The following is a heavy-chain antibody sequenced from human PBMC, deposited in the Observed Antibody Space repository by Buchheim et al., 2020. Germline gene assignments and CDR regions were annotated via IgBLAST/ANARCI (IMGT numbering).Heavy chain of an antibody. J-gene: IGHJ2*01. CDR3: ARLDYYDSSGYYYRGYFDL. V-gene: IGHV4-39*01. CDR2: IYYSGST. Sequence: QLQLQESGPGLVKPSETLSLTCTVSGGSISSSSYYWGWIRQPPGKGLEWIGSIYYSGSTYYNPSLKSRVTISVDTSKNQFSLKLSSVTAADTAVYYCARLDYYDSSGYYYRGYFDLWGRGTL. D-gene: IGHD3-22*01. CDR1: GGSISSSSYY.